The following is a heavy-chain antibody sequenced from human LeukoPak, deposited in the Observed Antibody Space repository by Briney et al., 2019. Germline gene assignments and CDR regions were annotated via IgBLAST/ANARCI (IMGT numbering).Heavy chain of an antibody. D-gene: IGHD2-15*01. CDR2: IIPIFGTA. V-gene: IGHV1-69*13. Sequence: ASVKVSCKASGGTFSSYAISWVRQAPGQGLEWMEGIIPIFGTANYAQKFQGRVTITADESTSTAYMELSSLRSEDTAVYYCARGDKRLQSPYYYYYGMDVWGQGTTVTVSS. CDR1: GGTFSSYA. CDR3: ARGDKRLQSPYYYYYGMDV. J-gene: IGHJ6*02.